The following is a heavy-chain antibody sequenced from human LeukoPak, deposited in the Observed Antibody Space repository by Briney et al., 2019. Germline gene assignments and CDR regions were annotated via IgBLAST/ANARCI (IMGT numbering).Heavy chain of an antibody. CDR2: MNPNSGNT. CDR1: GYTFTSYG. J-gene: IGHJ4*02. Sequence: GASVKVSCKASGYTFTSYGINWVRQATGQGLEWMGWMNPNSGNTGYAQKFQGRVTMTRNTSISTAYMELSSLRSEDTAVYYCARVPTFEYYYDHFDYWGQGTLVTVSS. D-gene: IGHD3-22*01. CDR3: ARVPTFEYYYDHFDY. V-gene: IGHV1-8*02.